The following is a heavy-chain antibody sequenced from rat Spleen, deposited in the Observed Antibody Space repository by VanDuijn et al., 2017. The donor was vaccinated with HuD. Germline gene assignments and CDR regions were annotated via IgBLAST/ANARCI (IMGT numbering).Heavy chain of an antibody. J-gene: IGHJ2*01. CDR1: GFTFSNYY. V-gene: IGHV5-25*01. D-gene: IGHD3-7*01. CDR2: ISTSGSRT. Sequence: EVQLVESGGGLVQPGRSLKLSCAASGFTFSNYYMAWVRQAPKKGLEWVATISTSGSRTYYPDSVKGRFTISRDNAKSSLYLQMNSLKSEDTATYYCARLGLLEGLDYFDYWGQGVMVTVSS. CDR3: ARLGLLEGLDYFDY.